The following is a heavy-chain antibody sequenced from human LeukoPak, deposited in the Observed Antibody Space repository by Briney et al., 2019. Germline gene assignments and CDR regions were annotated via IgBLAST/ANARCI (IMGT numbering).Heavy chain of an antibody. J-gene: IGHJ4*02. V-gene: IGHV3-74*01. D-gene: IGHD6-19*01. CDR2: INSDGSST. Sequence: GGSLTLSCAASGFTFSSYWMHWVRQAPGKGLVWVSRINSDGSSTIHADSVKGRFTISRDTAKNTLYLQMNSLRAEDTAVYYCAREVYSSGWSSFDYWGQGTLVTVSS. CDR3: AREVYSSGWSSFDY. CDR1: GFTFSSYW.